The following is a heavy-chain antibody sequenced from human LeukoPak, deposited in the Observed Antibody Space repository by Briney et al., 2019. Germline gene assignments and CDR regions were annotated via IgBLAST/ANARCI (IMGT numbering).Heavy chain of an antibody. Sequence: ASVKVSCKASGYTFTGYYMHWVRQAPGQGLEWMGWINPNSGGTNYAQKFQGRVTMTTDTSTSTAYMELRSLRSDDTAVYYCARGKGYASPDYWGQGTLVTVSS. CDR2: INPNSGGT. CDR3: ARGKGYASPDY. D-gene: IGHD5-12*01. V-gene: IGHV1-2*02. J-gene: IGHJ4*02. CDR1: GYTFTGYY.